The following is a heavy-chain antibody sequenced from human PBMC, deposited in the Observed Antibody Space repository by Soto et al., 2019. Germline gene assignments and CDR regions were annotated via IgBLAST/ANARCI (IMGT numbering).Heavy chain of an antibody. Sequence: PSETLSLTCSFYGVSFIGYYFILILQPPGKGLEWIGEINHSGSTNYNPSLKSRVTISVDTSKNQFSLKLSSVTAADTAVYYCARPIVNGRIRPFDSWGQGTLVNVSS. J-gene: IGHJ4*02. CDR2: INHSGST. CDR3: ARPIVNGRIRPFDS. CDR1: GVSFIGYY. D-gene: IGHD1-26*01. V-gene: IGHV4-34*01.